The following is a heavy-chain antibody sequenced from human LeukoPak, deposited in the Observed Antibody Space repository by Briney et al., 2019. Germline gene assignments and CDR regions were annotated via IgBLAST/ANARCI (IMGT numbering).Heavy chain of an antibody. CDR3: ARVMGGLVIAAFDI. V-gene: IGHV1-2*02. CDR1: GYTFTGYY. CDR2: INPNSGGT. J-gene: IGHJ3*02. Sequence: GSSVTVSCKASGYTFTGYYMYWVRQAPGQGGEGMGWINPNSGGTNYAQKFQGRVTMTRDTSISTAYMELSRLRSDDTAVYYCARVMGGLVIAAFDIWGQGTMVTVSS. D-gene: IGHD3-3*01.